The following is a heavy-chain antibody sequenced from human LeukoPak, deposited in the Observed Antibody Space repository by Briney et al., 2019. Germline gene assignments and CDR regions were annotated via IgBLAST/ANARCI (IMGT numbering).Heavy chain of an antibody. Sequence: PSETLSLTCAISGASISTHHWNWIRQAPGKGLEWIGYIYFSGSTDYNPSLKGRVTISVDTSQNQFSLKLSSATAADTAVYYCARERGSGGFDYWGQGTQVTVSS. CDR2: IYFSGST. CDR3: ARERGSGGFDY. D-gene: IGHD2-15*01. J-gene: IGHJ4*02. V-gene: IGHV4-59*11. CDR1: GASISTHH.